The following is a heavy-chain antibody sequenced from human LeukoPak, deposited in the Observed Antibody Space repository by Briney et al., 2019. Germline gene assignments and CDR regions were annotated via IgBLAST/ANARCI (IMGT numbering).Heavy chain of an antibody. Sequence: PSETLSLTCTVSGGSISSYYWSWIRQPPGKGLEWIGYIYYSGSTNYNPSLKSRVTISVDTSKNQFSLKLSSVTAADTAVYYCARVTIFGVVRYFDYWGQGTLVTVPS. CDR2: IYYSGST. CDR3: ARVTIFGVVRYFDY. CDR1: GGSISSYY. J-gene: IGHJ4*02. D-gene: IGHD3-3*01. V-gene: IGHV4-59*01.